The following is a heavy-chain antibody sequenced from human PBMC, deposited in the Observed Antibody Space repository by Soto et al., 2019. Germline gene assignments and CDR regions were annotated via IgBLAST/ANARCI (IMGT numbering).Heavy chain of an antibody. V-gene: IGHV3-23*01. J-gene: IGHJ4*02. Sequence: EVLLLQSGGGLVQPGGSLRLSCAAAGFTFSNYAMTWVRQAPGKGLEWVSDISDGDGDTYYADSVKGRFTISRDNSKNTLYLQMSSLRAEDAAVYYCAKGRTYFDFWGQGTLVTVSS. CDR3: AKGRTYFDF. CDR2: ISDGDGDT. CDR1: GFTFSNYA.